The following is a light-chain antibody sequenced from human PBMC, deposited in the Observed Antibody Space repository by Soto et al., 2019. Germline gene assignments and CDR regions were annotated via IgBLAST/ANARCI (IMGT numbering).Light chain of an antibody. CDR2: GVS. CDR1: QSVGSTF. J-gene: IGKJ1*01. CDR3: VQFVSAPPRT. Sequence: EIVLTQSPGTLSVSPGERATLSCRASQSVGSTFLAWYQQKPGQAPRLLIYGVSKRATGIPDRFSGSGSGTDFILDISRLEPEDCAVYYCVQFVSAPPRTFGQGTRVEIK. V-gene: IGKV3-20*01.